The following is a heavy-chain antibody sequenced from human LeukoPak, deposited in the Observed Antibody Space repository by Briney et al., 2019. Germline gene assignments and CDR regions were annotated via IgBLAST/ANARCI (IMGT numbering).Heavy chain of an antibody. CDR2: ISDSGST. J-gene: IGHJ6*02. CDR1: GGSLSTHH. D-gene: IGHD3-3*01. Sequence: PSETLSLTCVVSGGSLSTHHWSWIRQSPGRGLEWIGYISDSGSTNYNPSLKSRVTISVDTSKNQFSLKLSSVTAADTAVYYCARDRRWYDFWSGWYYYGMDVWGQGTTVTVSS. V-gene: IGHV4-59*11. CDR3: ARDRRWYDFWSGWYYYGMDV.